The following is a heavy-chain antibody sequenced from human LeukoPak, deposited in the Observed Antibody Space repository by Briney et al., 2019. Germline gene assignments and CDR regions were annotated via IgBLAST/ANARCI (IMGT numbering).Heavy chain of an antibody. Sequence: GGSLRLSCAASGFTFDDYAMHWVRQAPGKGLEWVSLISWDGGSTYYADSVKGRFTISRDNAKNSLYLQMNSLRAEDTAVYYCAKRGGSYIYYYYMDVWGKGTTVTISS. V-gene: IGHV3-43D*03. CDR3: AKRGGSYIYYYYMDV. CDR2: ISWDGGST. D-gene: IGHD1-26*01. J-gene: IGHJ6*03. CDR1: GFTFDDYA.